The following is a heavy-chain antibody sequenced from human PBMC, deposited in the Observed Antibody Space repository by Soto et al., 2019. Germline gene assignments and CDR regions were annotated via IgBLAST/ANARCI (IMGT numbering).Heavy chain of an antibody. J-gene: IGHJ2*01. CDR2: IWYDGSNK. CDR3: ARGPYYGRGPGRFDL. V-gene: IGHV3-33*01. Sequence: QVQLVESGGGVVQPGRSLRLSCAASGFTFSSYGMHWVRQAPGKGLEWVAVIWYDGSNKYYADSVKGRFTISRDNSKNALYLQMHSLRAEDTAVYYCARGPYYGRGPGRFDLWGRGTLVTVSS. CDR1: GFTFSSYG. D-gene: IGHD3-22*01.